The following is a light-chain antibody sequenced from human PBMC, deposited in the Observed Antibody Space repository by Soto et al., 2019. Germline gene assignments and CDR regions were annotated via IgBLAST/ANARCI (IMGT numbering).Light chain of an antibody. CDR3: QQRKSWPPTIT. Sequence: PSERASLSFRASQSVSTYFAWYQQRTGQAPRPLIYDASYSATDIPPRFSGSGCVTDFTLNISSLEPEDFAVYYCQQRKSWPPTITFGQGTQLDIK. V-gene: IGKV3-11*01. CDR2: DAS. J-gene: IGKJ5*01. CDR1: QSVSTY.